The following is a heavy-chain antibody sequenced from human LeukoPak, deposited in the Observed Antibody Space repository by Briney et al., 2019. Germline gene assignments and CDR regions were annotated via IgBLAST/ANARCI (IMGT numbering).Heavy chain of an antibody. CDR2: IKQDGSEK. V-gene: IGHV3-7*04. D-gene: IGHD3-3*01. Sequence: GGSLRLSCAASGFTFSSYWMSWVRQAPGKGLEWVANIKQDGSEKYYVDSVKGRFTISRDNAKNSLYLQMNSLRAEDTAVYYCARGPSITIFGVVIGASLMDVWGQGTTVTVSS. CDR1: GFTFSSYW. CDR3: ARGPSITIFGVVIGASLMDV. J-gene: IGHJ6*02.